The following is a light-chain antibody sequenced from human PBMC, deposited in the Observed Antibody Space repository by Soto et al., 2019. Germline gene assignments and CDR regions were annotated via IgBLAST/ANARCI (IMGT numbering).Light chain of an antibody. CDR1: QSISRY. V-gene: IGKV1-39*01. CDR2: TAS. CDR3: QQGYSTPLT. Sequence: DLQMTQSPSSLSASVGDRVTITCRASQSISRYLNWYQQKPGRAPKLLISTASSLQSGVPSRFSGSGSGTDFTLTISSLQPEDFATYYCQQGYSTPLTFGGGAKVEI. J-gene: IGKJ4*01.